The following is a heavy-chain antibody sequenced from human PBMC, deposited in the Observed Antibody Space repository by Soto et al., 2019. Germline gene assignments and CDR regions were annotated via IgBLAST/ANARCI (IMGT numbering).Heavy chain of an antibody. Sequence: QLQLQESGLGLVQPSQTLSLTCAVSGGSISSGGYSWSWIRQPTGKGLEWIGYIYHRVSTFYNPSLRSRVTISVDRSKNEFALNMNSVTAADTAMYYCARAGAKLSSEWPTWFDPWGQGTLVTVSS. CDR3: ARAGAKLSSEWPTWFDP. V-gene: IGHV4-30-2*01. CDR2: IYHRVST. CDR1: GGSISSGGYS. D-gene: IGHD3-10*02. J-gene: IGHJ5*02.